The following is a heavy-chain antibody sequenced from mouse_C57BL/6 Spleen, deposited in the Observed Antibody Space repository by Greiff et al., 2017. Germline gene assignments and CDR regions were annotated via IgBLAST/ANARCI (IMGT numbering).Heavy chain of an antibody. Sequence: VQLQQPGAELVKPGASVKMSCKASGYTFTSYWITWVKQRPGQGLEWIGDIYPGSGSTNYNEKFKSKATLTVDTSSSTAYMQLSSLISEDSAVYYCARGIYDGYYDAMDYWGQGTSVTVSS. CDR2: IYPGSGST. J-gene: IGHJ4*01. CDR3: ARGIYDGYYDAMDY. D-gene: IGHD2-3*01. CDR1: GYTFTSYW. V-gene: IGHV1-55*01.